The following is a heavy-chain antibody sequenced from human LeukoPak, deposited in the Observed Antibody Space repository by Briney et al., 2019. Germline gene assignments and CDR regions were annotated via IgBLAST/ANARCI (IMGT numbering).Heavy chain of an antibody. CDR3: ARDGSKWEPIHYXXYMDV. V-gene: IGHV1-2*02. Sequence: ASVKVSCKASGYTFTGYYIHWVRQAPGQGLEWMGWINLNSGGTNYAQKFQGRVTMTRDTSISTAYMELSRLRSDDTAVYYCARDGSKWEPIHYXXYMDVXXXGTTVTI. CDR2: INLNSGGT. J-gene: IGHJ6*03. CDR1: GYTFTGYY. D-gene: IGHD1-26*01.